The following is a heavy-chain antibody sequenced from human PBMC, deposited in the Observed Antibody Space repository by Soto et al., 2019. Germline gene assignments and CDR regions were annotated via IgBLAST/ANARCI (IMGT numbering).Heavy chain of an antibody. CDR2: IYYSGST. D-gene: IGHD3-22*01. Sequence: PSETLSLTCTVSGGSISSSSYYWGWIRQPPGKGLEWIGSIYYSGSTYYNPSLKSRVTISVDRSKNQFSLKLTSANAADTAVYYCARGRTVRNYADDSSDYFYFFDYWGQGTQVTVSS. V-gene: IGHV4-39*07. CDR1: GGSISSSSYY. J-gene: IGHJ4*02. CDR3: ARGRTVRNYADDSSDYFYFFDY.